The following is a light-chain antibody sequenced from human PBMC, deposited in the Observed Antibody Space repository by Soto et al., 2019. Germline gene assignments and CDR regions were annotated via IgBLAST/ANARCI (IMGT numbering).Light chain of an antibody. V-gene: IGKV1-39*01. Sequence: DIQMTQSPSSLSASVGDRVTITCRASQSIGSILNWYHQKPGKAPKLLIYAASRLQSGVPARFMGSRCGTVFSLTCSNLQPEDFATACCQHRYSAPRTFGQLNKVEIK. J-gene: IGKJ1*01. CDR3: QHRYSAPRT. CDR1: QSIGSI. CDR2: AAS.